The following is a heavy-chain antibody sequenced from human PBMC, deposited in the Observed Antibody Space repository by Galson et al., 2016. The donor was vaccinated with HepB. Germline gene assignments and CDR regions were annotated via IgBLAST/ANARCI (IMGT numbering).Heavy chain of an antibody. CDR1: SFTVNNAW. D-gene: IGHD1-1*01. J-gene: IGHJ6*04. CDR3: CTERLSVGAHNYYVLDV. CDR2: IKNMPEGGTT. Sequence: SLRLSCAASSFTVNNAWMIWVRQAPGKGLEWVGLIKNMPEGGTTDYAAPVKGRFTISRDDSKKMLYIQMNSLKPGDTAMYYRCTERLSVGAHNYYVLDVGSEGTTVTVSS. V-gene: IGHV3-15*07.